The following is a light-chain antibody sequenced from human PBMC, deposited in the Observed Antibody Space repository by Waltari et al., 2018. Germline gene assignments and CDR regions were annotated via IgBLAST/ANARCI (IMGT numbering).Light chain of an antibody. J-gene: IGLJ3*02. CDR1: SGHSSNV. CDR2: VNSDGSQ. CDR3: QTGGHGTWV. Sequence: QLVLTQSPSASASLGASVKLTCTLSSGHSSNVIAWLQQRPEKGPRYLMKVNSDGSQNKGDEIPERFSGSSSGAERYLTISSLQSEDEGDYYCQTGGHGTWVFGGGTKLTVL. V-gene: IGLV4-69*01.